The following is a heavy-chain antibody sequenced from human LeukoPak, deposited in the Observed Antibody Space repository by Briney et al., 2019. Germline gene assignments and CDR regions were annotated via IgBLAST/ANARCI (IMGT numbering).Heavy chain of an antibody. V-gene: IGHV4-59*12. CDR1: GGSISSYY. D-gene: IGHD5-12*01. J-gene: IGHJ6*03. Sequence: KPSETLSLTCTVSGGSISSYYLSWIRQPPGKGLEWVGYIYYSGSTNYNPSLKSRVTISVDTSKNQFSLKLSSVTAADTAVYYCAREVGRWLRNYYYYYMDVWGKGTTVTVSS. CDR3: AREVGRWLRNYYYYYMDV. CDR2: IYYSGST.